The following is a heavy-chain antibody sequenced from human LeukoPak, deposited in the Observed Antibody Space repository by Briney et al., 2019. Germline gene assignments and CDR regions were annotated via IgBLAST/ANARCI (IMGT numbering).Heavy chain of an antibody. CDR2: IYYSGST. Sequence: SETLSLTCTVSGGSISSYYWSWIRQPTGKGPEWIGYIYYSGSTNYNPSLKSRVTISLDTSKNQFSLKLSSVTAADTAVYYCARGGRGGYSYGSDYWGQGTQVTVSS. CDR1: GGSISSYY. D-gene: IGHD5-18*01. V-gene: IGHV4-59*01. CDR3: ARGGRGGYSYGSDY. J-gene: IGHJ4*02.